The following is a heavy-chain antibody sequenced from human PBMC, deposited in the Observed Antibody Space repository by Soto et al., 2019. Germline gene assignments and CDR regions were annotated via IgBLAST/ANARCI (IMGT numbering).Heavy chain of an antibody. CDR2: ISSSSSSI. V-gene: IGHV3-48*02. CDR3: ARDYEYWSGYYKGFDY. D-gene: IGHD3-3*01. J-gene: IGHJ4*02. Sequence: HPGGSLRLSCAASGFTFSSYSMNWVRQAPGKGLEWVPYISSSSSSIYYADSVKGRFTISRDNAKNSLYLQMNSLRDEDTAVYYCARDYEYWSGYYKGFDYWGQGTLVTVSS. CDR1: GFTFSSYS.